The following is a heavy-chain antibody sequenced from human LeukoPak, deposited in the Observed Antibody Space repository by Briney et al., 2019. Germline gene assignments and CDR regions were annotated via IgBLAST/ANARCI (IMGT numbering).Heavy chain of an antibody. CDR3: ARALRKRITMIVVVSKVHYAFDI. CDR2: MNPNSGNT. J-gene: IGHJ3*02. D-gene: IGHD3-22*01. Sequence: ASVKVSCKASGYTFTSYDINWVRQATGQGLEWMGWMNPNSGNTGYAQKFQGRVTMTRNTSISTAYMELSSLRSEDTAVYYCARALRKRITMIVVVSKVHYAFDIWGQGTMVTVSS. CDR1: GYTFTSYD. V-gene: IGHV1-8*01.